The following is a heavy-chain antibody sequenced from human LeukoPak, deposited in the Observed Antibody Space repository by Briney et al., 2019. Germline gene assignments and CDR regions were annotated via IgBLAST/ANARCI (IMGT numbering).Heavy chain of an antibody. CDR1: GFTFSSYG. Sequence: GGSLRLSCAASGFTFSSYGMHWVRQAPGKGLEWVAVISYDGGNKYYADSVKGRFTISRDNSKNTLYLQMNSLRAEDTAVYYCAKDNPAYSNPSYYYGMDVWGQGTTVTVSS. CDR3: AKDNPAYSNPSYYYGMDV. CDR2: ISYDGGNK. J-gene: IGHJ6*02. V-gene: IGHV3-30*18. D-gene: IGHD4-4*01.